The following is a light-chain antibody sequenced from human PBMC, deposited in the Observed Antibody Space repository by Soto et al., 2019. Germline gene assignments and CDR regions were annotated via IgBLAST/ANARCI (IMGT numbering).Light chain of an antibody. Sequence: DIQMTQSPSTLSASVGDRVTITCRASQSISTWLAWYQQKPGKAPKLLIYDAFYLERGVPSRFSGSGSGTEVTLTISSLQSDDLATYYCQQYNSFWTFGQGTKVEI. J-gene: IGKJ1*01. CDR3: QQYNSFWT. CDR2: DAF. CDR1: QSISTW. V-gene: IGKV1-5*01.